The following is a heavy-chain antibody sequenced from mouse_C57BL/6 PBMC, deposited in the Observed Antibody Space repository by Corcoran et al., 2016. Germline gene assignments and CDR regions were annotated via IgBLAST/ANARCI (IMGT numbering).Heavy chain of an antibody. CDR1: GSSFTSYY. D-gene: IGHD2-5*01. Sequence: QVQLQQSGPELVKPGASVNISCKASGSSFTSYYIHWVKQRPGQGLEWIGWIYPGSGNTKYNEKFKGKATLTADTSSSTAYMQLSSLTSEDSAVYDCARAYYSNYVGYVDVWGTGTTVTVSS. CDR3: ARAYYSNYVGYVDV. V-gene: IGHV1-66*01. J-gene: IGHJ1*03. CDR2: IYPGSGNT.